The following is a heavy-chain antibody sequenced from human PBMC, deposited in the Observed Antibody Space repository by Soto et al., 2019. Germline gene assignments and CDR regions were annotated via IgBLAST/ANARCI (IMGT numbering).Heavy chain of an antibody. Sequence: EVQLLESGGGLVQPGGSLRLSCAASGFTFSSYAMSWVRQAPGKGLEWVSAISGSGGSTYYADSVKGRFTISRDNSKNTVYLQMNSLRAEDTAVYYCAKVGLLAVAGYWYFDLWGRGTLVTVSS. J-gene: IGHJ2*01. CDR1: GFTFSSYA. CDR2: ISGSGGST. D-gene: IGHD6-19*01. CDR3: AKVGLLAVAGYWYFDL. V-gene: IGHV3-23*01.